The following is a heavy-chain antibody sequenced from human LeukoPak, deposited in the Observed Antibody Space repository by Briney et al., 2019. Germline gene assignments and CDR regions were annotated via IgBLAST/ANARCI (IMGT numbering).Heavy chain of an antibody. CDR1: GGSFSGYY. J-gene: IGHJ4*02. CDR3: ARHRKYYYGSGSGWYFDY. CDR2: INHSGST. D-gene: IGHD3-10*01. V-gene: IGHV4-34*01. Sequence: SETLSLTCAVYGGSFSGYYWSWIRQPPGKGLEWIGEINHSGSTNYNPSLKSRVTISVDTSKNQFSLKLSSVTAADTAVYYCARHRKYYYGSGSGWYFDYWGQGTLVTVSS.